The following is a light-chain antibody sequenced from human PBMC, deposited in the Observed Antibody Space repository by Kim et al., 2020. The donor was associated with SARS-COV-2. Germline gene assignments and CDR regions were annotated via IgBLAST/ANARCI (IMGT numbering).Light chain of an antibody. CDR3: QAWDSSTDVV. J-gene: IGLJ2*01. Sequence: SYELTQPPSVSMSPGQTASITCSGDKLGDKYACWYQQKPGQSPVLVIYPDSTRPSGSPERFSGSNSGNTATLTISGTQAMDEADYYCQAWDSSTDVVCGG. CDR2: PDS. V-gene: IGLV3-1*01. CDR1: KLGDKY.